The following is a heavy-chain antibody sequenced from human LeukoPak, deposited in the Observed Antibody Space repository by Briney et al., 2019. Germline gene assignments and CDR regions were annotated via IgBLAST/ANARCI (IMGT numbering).Heavy chain of an antibody. V-gene: IGHV4-59*01. Sequence: SETLSLTCTVSGGSISSYYWSWIRQPPGKGLEWIGYIYYSGSTNYNPSLKSRVTISVDTSKNQFSLKLSSVTAADTAVYYRASSSSQFDYWGQGTLVTVSS. D-gene: IGHD6-13*01. CDR3: ASSSSQFDY. CDR2: IYYSGST. CDR1: GGSISSYY. J-gene: IGHJ4*02.